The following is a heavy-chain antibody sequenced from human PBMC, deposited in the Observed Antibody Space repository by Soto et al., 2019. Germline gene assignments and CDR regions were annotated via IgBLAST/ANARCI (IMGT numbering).Heavy chain of an antibody. Sequence: SETLSLTCTVSGGSISSSSYYWGWIRQPPGKGLEWIGSIYYSGSTYYNPSPKSRVTISVGTSKNQFSLKLSSVTAADTAVYYCARGSGSGSYFGYYYYGMDVWGPGTTATVSS. J-gene: IGHJ6*02. CDR2: IYYSGST. CDR3: ARGSGSGSYFGYYYYGMDV. V-gene: IGHV4-39*01. D-gene: IGHD1-26*01. CDR1: GGSISSSSYY.